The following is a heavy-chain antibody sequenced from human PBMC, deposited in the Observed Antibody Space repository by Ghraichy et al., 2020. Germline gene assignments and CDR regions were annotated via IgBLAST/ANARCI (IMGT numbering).Heavy chain of an antibody. CDR2: IYSGGST. CDR1: GFTVSSNY. CDR3: AREAPRGFNYYDSSGYYYADLGYFDY. V-gene: IGHV3-53*01. Sequence: GGSLRLSCAASGFTVSSNYMSWVRQAPGKGLEWVSVIYSGGSTYYADSVKGRFTISRDNSKNTLYLQMNSLRAEDTAVYYCAREAPRGFNYYDSSGYYYADLGYFDYWGQGTLVTVSS. D-gene: IGHD3-22*01. J-gene: IGHJ4*02.